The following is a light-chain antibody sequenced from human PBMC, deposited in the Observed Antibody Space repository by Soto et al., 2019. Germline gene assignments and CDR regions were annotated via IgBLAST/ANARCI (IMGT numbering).Light chain of an antibody. CDR3: QQYNNWPPLT. Sequence: EIVMTQSPATLSVSPGERATLSCRASQSVSGNLAWYQQKPGQAPRLLIYGASTRATGIPARFSGSGSGTEVTLTISSLQSEDFAVYYCQQYNNWPPLTFGGWTKVEIK. CDR1: QSVSGN. CDR2: GAS. V-gene: IGKV3-15*01. J-gene: IGKJ4*01.